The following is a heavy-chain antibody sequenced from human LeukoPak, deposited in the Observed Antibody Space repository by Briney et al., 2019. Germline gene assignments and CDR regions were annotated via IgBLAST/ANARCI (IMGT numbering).Heavy chain of an antibody. CDR1: GYTLTGLS. CDR3: ATDLWIYYYYGMDV. J-gene: IGHJ6*02. CDR2: FDPEDGET. Sequence: ASVKVSCKVSGYTLTGLSMHWVRQAPGKGLEWMGGFDPEDGETIYAQKFQGRVTMTEDTSTDTAYMELSSLRSEDTAVYYCATDLWIYYYYGMDVWGQGTTVTVSS. V-gene: IGHV1-24*01. D-gene: IGHD5-12*01.